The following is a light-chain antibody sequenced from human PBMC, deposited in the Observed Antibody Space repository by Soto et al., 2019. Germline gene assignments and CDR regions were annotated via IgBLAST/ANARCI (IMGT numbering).Light chain of an antibody. J-gene: IGKJ4*01. CDR2: SCS. V-gene: IGKV2-28*01. Sequence: IVMTQSPLSLPVTPGEPASISCRSSQSLLHSNGYNYLDWYLQKPGQSPQLLIYSCSNRDSGVPDRFSGSGSGTDFTLQISRVEAEDVGVYYCMQALQSRTFGGGTKVEI. CDR3: MQALQSRT. CDR1: QSLLHSNGYNY.